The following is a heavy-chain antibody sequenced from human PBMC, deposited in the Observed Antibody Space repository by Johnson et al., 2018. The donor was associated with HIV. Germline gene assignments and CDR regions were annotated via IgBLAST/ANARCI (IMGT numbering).Heavy chain of an antibody. D-gene: IGHD3-10*01. CDR3: ASEVRGVLDI. V-gene: IGHV3-66*01. J-gene: IGHJ3*02. Sequence: EVQLVESGGGLVQPGGSLRLSCAASGFTVTTKYMSWVRQAPGKGLAWVSVIYSGGSTYYADSVKGRFTISRDNSKNTLYLQMNSLRVEDAAVYYCASEVRGVLDIWGQGTMVTVSS. CDR1: GFTVTTKY. CDR2: IYSGGST.